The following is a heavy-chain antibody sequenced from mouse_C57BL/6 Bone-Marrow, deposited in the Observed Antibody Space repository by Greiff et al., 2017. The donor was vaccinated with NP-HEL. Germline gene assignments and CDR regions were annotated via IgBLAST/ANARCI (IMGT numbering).Heavy chain of an antibody. V-gene: IGHV1-64*01. Sequence: VQLQQPGAELVKPGASVKLSCKASGYTFTSYWMHWVKQRPGQGLEWIGMIHPNSGSTNYNEKFKSKATLTVAKSSSTAYMQLSSLTSEDSAVYYCARGRIYYLYYYAMDYWGQGTSVTVSS. D-gene: IGHD1-1*01. CDR3: ARGRIYYLYYYAMDY. CDR1: GYTFTSYW. J-gene: IGHJ4*01. CDR2: IHPNSGST.